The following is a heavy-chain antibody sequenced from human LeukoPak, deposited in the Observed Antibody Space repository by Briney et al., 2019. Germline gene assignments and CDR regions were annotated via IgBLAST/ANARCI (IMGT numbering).Heavy chain of an antibody. CDR2: ISSSSSYI. Sequence: GGSPRLSCAASGFTFSSYSVNWVRQASGKGLEWVSSISSSSSYIYYADSVKGRFTISRDNAKNSLYLQMNSLRAEDTAVYYCASGYYDFWSGPPSPGDYYYYGMDVWGQGTTVTVSS. V-gene: IGHV3-21*01. CDR3: ASGYYDFWSGPPSPGDYYYYGMDV. J-gene: IGHJ6*02. D-gene: IGHD3-3*01. CDR1: GFTFSSYS.